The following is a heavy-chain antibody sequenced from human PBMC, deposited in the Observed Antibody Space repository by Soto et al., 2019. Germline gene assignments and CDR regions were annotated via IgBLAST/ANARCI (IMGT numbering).Heavy chain of an antibody. Sequence: QVQLVQSGAEVKKPGASVKVSCRASGYPFTAYPLHWVRQAPGQRLEWMGRINAANGDIGYSREFQGRVTITRDTSASTVYMEVSSLTSVDTAVYYCAKKDYYAAGVYHFDHWGQGTLVTVSS. CDR2: INAANGDI. D-gene: IGHD3-10*01. V-gene: IGHV1-3*01. J-gene: IGHJ4*02. CDR1: GYPFTAYP. CDR3: AKKDYYAAGVYHFDH.